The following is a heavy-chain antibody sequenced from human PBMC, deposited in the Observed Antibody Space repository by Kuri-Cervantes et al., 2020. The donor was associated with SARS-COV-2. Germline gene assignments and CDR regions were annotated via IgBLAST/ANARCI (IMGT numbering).Heavy chain of an antibody. CDR1: GYTFTSYG. V-gene: IGHV1-18*01. CDR2: ISAYNGNT. J-gene: IGHJ4*02. CDR3: ARDADKLYSSSSLIPRADY. Sequence: ASVKVSCKASGYTFTSYGISWVRQAPGQGLEWMGWISAYNGNTNYAQKLQGRVTMTTDTSTITAYMELRSLRSDDTAVYYCARDADKLYSSSSLIPRADYWGQGTLVTVSS. D-gene: IGHD6-6*01.